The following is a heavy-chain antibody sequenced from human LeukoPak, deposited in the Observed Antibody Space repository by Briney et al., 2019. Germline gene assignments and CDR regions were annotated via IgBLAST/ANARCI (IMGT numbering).Heavy chain of an antibody. CDR1: GFTFDDYA. D-gene: IGHD3/OR15-3a*01. J-gene: IGHJ3*02. CDR3: AKTLIRTGAFDI. CDR2: ISWNSGSI. Sequence: PGRSLRLSCAASGFTFDDYAMHWVRQAPGKGLEWVSGISWNSGSIGYADSVKGRFTISRDNAKNSLYLQMNSLRAEDTALYYCAKTLIRTGAFDIWGQGQWSPSLQ. V-gene: IGHV3-9*01.